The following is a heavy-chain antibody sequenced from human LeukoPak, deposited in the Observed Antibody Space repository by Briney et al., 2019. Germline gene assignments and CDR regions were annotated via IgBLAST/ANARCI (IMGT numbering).Heavy chain of an antibody. J-gene: IGHJ4*02. CDR1: GFTFSSYA. CDR3: ARLREGDYHFDY. V-gene: IGHV3-23*01. D-gene: IGHD4-17*01. CDR2: ITGSGSGT. Sequence: GGSLRLSCAASGFTFSSYAMTWVRQAPGKGLEWVSTITGSGSGTYYADSVKGRFTISRDNSKNTLYLQMNSLRAEDTAVYYCARLREGDYHFDYWGQGTLVTVSS.